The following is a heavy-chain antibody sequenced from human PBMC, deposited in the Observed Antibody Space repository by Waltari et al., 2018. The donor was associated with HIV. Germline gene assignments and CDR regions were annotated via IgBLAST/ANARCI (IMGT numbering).Heavy chain of an antibody. CDR2: IHYNGRG. J-gene: IGHJ4*02. Sequence: QVQLQESGPGLVQTLETLSLTCAVSGSSITSGYYWAWIRQSPGKGLEWIATIHYNGRGDDNPSLGGRVLVSVDTSKNQFSLKMRYVTAADTAIYYCARDWGVTTGPFDFWGQGTQVTVSS. CDR1: GSSITSGYY. V-gene: IGHV4-38-2*02. CDR3: ARDWGVTTGPFDF. D-gene: IGHD4-4*01.